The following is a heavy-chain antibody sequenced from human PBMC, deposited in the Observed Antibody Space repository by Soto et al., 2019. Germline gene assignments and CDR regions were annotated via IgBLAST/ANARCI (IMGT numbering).Heavy chain of an antibody. CDR3: ARVYYDLWSGYLNWFDP. CDR1: GGSISSGGYY. D-gene: IGHD3-3*01. V-gene: IGHV4-31*03. J-gene: IGHJ5*02. Sequence: SETLSLTCTVSGGSISSGGYYWSWIRQHPGKGLEWIGYIYYSGSTYYNPSLKSRVTISVDTSKNQFSLKLSSVTAADTAVYYCARVYYDLWSGYLNWFDPWGQGPLVTVSS. CDR2: IYYSGST.